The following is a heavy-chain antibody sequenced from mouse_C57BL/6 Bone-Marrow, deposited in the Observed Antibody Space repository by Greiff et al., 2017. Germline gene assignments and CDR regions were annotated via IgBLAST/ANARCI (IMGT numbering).Heavy chain of an antibody. J-gene: IGHJ3*01. CDR3: ASREYYSSTRAWFDY. V-gene: IGHV1-64*01. D-gene: IGHD1-1*01. Sequence: QVQLQQPGAELVKPGASVKLSCKASGYTFTSYWMHWVKQRPGQGLEWIGMIHPNSGSTNYNEQFKSKATLTVDKSSSTAYMQLSSLTSEDSAVYDCASREYYSSTRAWFDYWGQGTLVTVSA. CDR1: GYTFTSYW. CDR2: IHPNSGST.